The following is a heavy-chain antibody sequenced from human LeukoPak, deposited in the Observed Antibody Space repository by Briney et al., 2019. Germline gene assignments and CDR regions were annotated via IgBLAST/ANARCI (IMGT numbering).Heavy chain of an antibody. J-gene: IGHJ3*02. V-gene: IGHV3-30*02. CDR1: GFIFSGSS. Sequence: GGSLRLSCAAPGFIFSGSSMHWVRQAPGKGLEWVCFIRFDATNKYYADSVKGRFTISRDNSKNTLYLQMNSLRAEDTAVYYCASQQQLTMIDDAFDIWGQGTMVTVSS. CDR2: IRFDATNK. D-gene: IGHD6-13*01. CDR3: ASQQQLTMIDDAFDI.